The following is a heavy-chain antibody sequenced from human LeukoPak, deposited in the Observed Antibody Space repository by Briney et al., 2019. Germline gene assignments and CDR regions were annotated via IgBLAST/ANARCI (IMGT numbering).Heavy chain of an antibody. D-gene: IGHD4-23*01. CDR3: ARGVRRDYGGNFYFDY. Sequence: SVKVSCKASGGTFSSYAISWVRQAPGQGLEWMGRIIPILGIANYAQKFQGRVTITADKSTSTAYMELSSLRSEDTAVYYCARGVRRDYGGNFYFDYWGQGTLVTVSS. V-gene: IGHV1-69*04. CDR1: GGTFSSYA. J-gene: IGHJ4*02. CDR2: IIPILGIA.